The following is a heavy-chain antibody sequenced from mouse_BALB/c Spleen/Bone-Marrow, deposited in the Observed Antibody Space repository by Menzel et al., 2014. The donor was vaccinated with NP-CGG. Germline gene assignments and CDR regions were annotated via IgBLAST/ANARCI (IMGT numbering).Heavy chain of an antibody. CDR3: ARLIATGGFAY. D-gene: IGHD2-4*01. J-gene: IGHJ3*01. CDR2: ILPGSGTT. CDR1: GYTFSTYW. V-gene: IGHV1-9*01. Sequence: VQLQESGAELLKPGASVKISCKATGYTFSTYWIDWVKQRPGHGLVWIGEILPGSGTTYYNEKFKGKATFTAYTSSNTAYMQLSILTSEDSAVYYCARLIATGGFAYWGQGTLVTVSA.